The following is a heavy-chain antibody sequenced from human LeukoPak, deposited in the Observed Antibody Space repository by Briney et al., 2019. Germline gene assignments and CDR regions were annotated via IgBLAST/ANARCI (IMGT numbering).Heavy chain of an antibody. CDR1: GGSVSSPDSY. D-gene: IGHD4-17*01. Sequence: SETLSLTCTVSGGSVSSPDSYWSWIRQPPGKGLEWIGYIYYSGSTNYNPSLKSRVTISVDTSKNQFSLKLSSVTAADTAVYYCARSIIYGSLYYFDYWGQGTLVTVSS. J-gene: IGHJ4*02. CDR2: IYYSGST. V-gene: IGHV4-61*08. CDR3: ARSIIYGSLYYFDY.